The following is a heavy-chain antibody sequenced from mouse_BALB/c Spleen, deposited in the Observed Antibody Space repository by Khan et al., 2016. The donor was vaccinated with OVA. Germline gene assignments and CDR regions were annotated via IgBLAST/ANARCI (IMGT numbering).Heavy chain of an antibody. CDR3: ARDRIDY. CDR2: INPTSGYN. V-gene: IGHV1-7*01. Sequence: QVQLKQSGAEQAKPWASVKMSYKTSGYTFSSYWMHWVKQRPGQGLEWIGYINPTSGYNEYNEKFKDKATSSADKSSSTAYMQLTSLTSEDSAVYYCARDRIDYWGQGTTLTVSS. J-gene: IGHJ2*01. CDR1: GYTFSSYW.